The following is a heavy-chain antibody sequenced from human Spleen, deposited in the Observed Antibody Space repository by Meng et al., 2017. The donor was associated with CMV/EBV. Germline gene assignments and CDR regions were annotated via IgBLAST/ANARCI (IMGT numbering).Heavy chain of an antibody. D-gene: IGHD2-2*01. CDR2: IRYDGSNK. Sequence: GGSLRLSCAASGFTFSSYGMHWVRQAPGKGLEWVAFIRYDGSNKYYADSVKGRFTISRDNSKNTLYLQMNSLRAEDTAVYYCARADIVVVPAAGLSFDYWGQGTLVTVSS. V-gene: IGHV3-30*02. CDR3: ARADIVVVPAAGLSFDY. J-gene: IGHJ4*02. CDR1: GFTFSSYG.